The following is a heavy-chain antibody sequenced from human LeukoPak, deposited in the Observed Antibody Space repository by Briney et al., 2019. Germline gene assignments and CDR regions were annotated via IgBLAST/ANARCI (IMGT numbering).Heavy chain of an antibody. CDR1: GYTFTSYD. CDR2: MNPNSGNT. J-gene: IGHJ6*03. D-gene: IGHD2-2*01. Sequence: GASVKVSCKASGYTFTSYDINWVRQSTGQGLEWMGWMNPNSGNTGYAQKFQGRVTMTRDTSINTAYMELSSLRSEDTAVYYCAICLPGYYYYYYMDVWGKGTTVTVSS. CDR3: AICLPGYYYYYYMDV. V-gene: IGHV1-8*01.